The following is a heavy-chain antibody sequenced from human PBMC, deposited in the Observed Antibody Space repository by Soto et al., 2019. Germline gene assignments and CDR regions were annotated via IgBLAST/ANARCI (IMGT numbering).Heavy chain of an antibody. Sequence: GASVKVSCKASGYTFTSYAMHWVRQAPGQRLEWMGWINAGNGNTKYSQKFQGRVTITRDTSASTAYMELSSLRSEDTAVYYCARDYYYGSGSPKNPYYYYYGMDVWGQGTTVTVSS. J-gene: IGHJ6*02. V-gene: IGHV1-3*01. CDR2: INAGNGNT. CDR3: ARDYYYGSGSPKNPYYYYYGMDV. D-gene: IGHD3-10*01. CDR1: GYTFTSYA.